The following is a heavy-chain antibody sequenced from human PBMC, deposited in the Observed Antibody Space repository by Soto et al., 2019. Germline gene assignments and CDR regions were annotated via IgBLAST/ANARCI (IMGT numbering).Heavy chain of an antibody. Sequence: EVQLVDSGGGLVQPGGSLRLTCAASGFSFSTYWMSWVRQAPGKGLEWVAIIKPDGSEKSYVDSVKGRFTISRDNAENLLFLQMNSLRDEDTAVYYCARDGNYGSAWGQGTLVTVSS. CDR2: IKPDGSEK. J-gene: IGHJ5*02. V-gene: IGHV3-7*04. D-gene: IGHD3-10*01. CDR3: ARDGNYGSA. CDR1: GFSFSTYW.